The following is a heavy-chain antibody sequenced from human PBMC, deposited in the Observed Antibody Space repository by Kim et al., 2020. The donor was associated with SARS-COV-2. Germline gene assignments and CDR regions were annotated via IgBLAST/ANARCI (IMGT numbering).Heavy chain of an antibody. CDR3: ARGRHPFSWYPSFDY. CDR2: IIPIFGTA. V-gene: IGHV1-69*13. J-gene: IGHJ4*02. D-gene: IGHD6-13*01. Sequence: SVKVSCKASGGTFSSYAISWVRQAPGQGLEWMGGIIPIFGTANYAQKFQGRVTITADESTSTAYMELSSLRSEDTAVYYCARGRHPFSWYPSFDYWGQGTLVTVSS. CDR1: GGTFSSYA.